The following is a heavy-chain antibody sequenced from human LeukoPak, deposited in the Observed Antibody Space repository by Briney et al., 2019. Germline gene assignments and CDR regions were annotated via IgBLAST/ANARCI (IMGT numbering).Heavy chain of an antibody. CDR2: IKQDGSEK. D-gene: IGHD5-18*01. V-gene: IGHV3-7*01. CDR3: ATSPIQLWAFDM. CDR1: GFNFHSHW. J-gene: IGHJ3*02. Sequence: GGSLRLSCATSGFNFHSHWMNWVRQAPGKGPEWVANIKQDGSEKYYVDSVKGRFTISRDNAKNSLYLQMNSVRVEDTAIYYCATSPIQLWAFDMWGRGTMVTVSS.